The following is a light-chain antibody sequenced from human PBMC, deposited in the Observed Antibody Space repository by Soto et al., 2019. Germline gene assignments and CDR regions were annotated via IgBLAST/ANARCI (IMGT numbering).Light chain of an antibody. J-gene: IGLJ3*02. CDR1: NIGVDFD. Sequence: QSVLTQPPSVSGAPGQRVIISCTNIGVDFDVLWYQQLPGTAPKLLINANDNRPAGVTDRFSGSRSGSSASLAITGLRAEDEATYYCQSFDRGQSYDKRLSGVFGGGTKLTVL. CDR3: QSFDRGQSYDKRLSGV. V-gene: IGLV1-40*01. CDR2: AND.